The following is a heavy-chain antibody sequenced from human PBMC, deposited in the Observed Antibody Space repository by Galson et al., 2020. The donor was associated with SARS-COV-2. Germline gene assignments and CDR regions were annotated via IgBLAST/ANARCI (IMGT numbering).Heavy chain of an antibody. Sequence: GESLKISCTVAGFTFGDFAMCWFRQAPGKGLEWVGFIRSRTYDGTTEYAASVKDRFTISRDDSKNVAYLQMNSLITEDTAVYYCARGGFPYYYYMDVWGKGTTVTVSS. CDR2: IRSRTYDGTT. CDR1: GFTFGDFA. J-gene: IGHJ6*03. V-gene: IGHV3-49*03. CDR3: ARGGFPYYYYMDV.